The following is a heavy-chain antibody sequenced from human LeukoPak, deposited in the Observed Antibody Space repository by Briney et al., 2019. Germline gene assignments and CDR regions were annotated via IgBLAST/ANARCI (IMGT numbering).Heavy chain of an antibody. D-gene: IGHD3-10*01. CDR1: GGSISSYY. CDR3: ARLWFGESSDYFDY. Sequence: SETLSLTCTVSGGSISSYYWSWIRQPPGKGLEWIGYIYYSGSTNYNASLRSRVTISVETSKNQFSLKLSSVTAADTAVYYCARLWFGESSDYFDYWGQGTLVTVSS. V-gene: IGHV4-59*01. J-gene: IGHJ4*02. CDR2: IYYSGST.